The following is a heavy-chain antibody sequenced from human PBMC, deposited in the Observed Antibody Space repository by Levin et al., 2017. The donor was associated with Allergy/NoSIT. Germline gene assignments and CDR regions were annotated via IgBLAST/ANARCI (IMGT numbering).Heavy chain of an antibody. CDR2: ISAYNGNT. J-gene: IGHJ3*02. Sequence: ASVKVSCKASGYTFTSYGISWVRQAPGQGLEWMGWISAYNGNTNYAQKLQGRVTMTTDTSTSTAYMELRSLRSDDTAVYYCARDTPTLAGSYYNDDAFDIWGQGTMVTVSS. CDR3: ARDTPTLAGSYYNDDAFDI. D-gene: IGHD3-10*01. V-gene: IGHV1-18*01. CDR1: GYTFTSYG.